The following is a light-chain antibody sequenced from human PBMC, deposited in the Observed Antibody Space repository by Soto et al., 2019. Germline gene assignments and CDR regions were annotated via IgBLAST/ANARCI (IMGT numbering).Light chain of an antibody. CDR2: GAS. CDR1: QSVSSSY. CDR3: QQYFTSPQT. V-gene: IGKV3-20*01. J-gene: IGKJ1*01. Sequence: PGERATLSCRASQSVSSSYLAWYQQKPGQAPRLLITGASSRATGISDRFSGSGSGTDFTLTISRLEPEDFAVYYCQQYFTSPQTFGQGTKVDIK.